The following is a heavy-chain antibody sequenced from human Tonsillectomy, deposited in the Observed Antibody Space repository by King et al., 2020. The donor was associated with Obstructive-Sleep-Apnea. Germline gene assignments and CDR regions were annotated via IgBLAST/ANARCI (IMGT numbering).Heavy chain of an antibody. D-gene: IGHD2-2*01. V-gene: IGHV2-5*02. CDR2: IYWDDDN. CDR3: ALHFLGYCSSTSCPHDY. CDR1: GFSLSTSGVG. Sequence: TLKESGPTLVKPTQTLTLTCTFSGFSLSTSGVGVGWIRQPPGKALEWLALIYWDDDNRYSPSLKSRLTITKDTSKNPVVLTMTNMDPVDTATYYCALHFLGYCSSTSCPHDYWGQGTLVTVSS. J-gene: IGHJ4*02.